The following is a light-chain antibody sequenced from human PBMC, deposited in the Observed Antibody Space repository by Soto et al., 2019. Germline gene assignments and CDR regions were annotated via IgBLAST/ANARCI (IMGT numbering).Light chain of an antibody. J-gene: IGKJ2*01. Sequence: DIQMTQSPSTLSASVGDRVTITCRASQSISSWLAWFQQKPGKAPKLLIYKASSLQSGVPSRFSGSESGTEFNLTISSLQPDDFATYYCQQYNPYSSTFGQGPRLRSN. V-gene: IGKV1-5*03. CDR3: QQYNPYSST. CDR2: KAS. CDR1: QSISSW.